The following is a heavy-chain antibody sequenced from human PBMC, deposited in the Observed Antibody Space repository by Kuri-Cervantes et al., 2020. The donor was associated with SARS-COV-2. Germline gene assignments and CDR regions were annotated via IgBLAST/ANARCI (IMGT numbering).Heavy chain of an antibody. D-gene: IGHD6-19*01. CDR2: IYYSGSS. CDR3: ARSGWYARGVTYYRLDV. J-gene: IGHJ6*04. Sequence: AEPLSLTCTVSGCPISSYYWSWIRQPPGKGLEWIGYIYYSGSSTYNASLKSRITISVDTSKNQFSLNLTSVTAADTAVYVCARSGWYARGVTYYRLDVWGKGTTVTVSS. CDR1: GCPISSYY. V-gene: IGHV4-59*01.